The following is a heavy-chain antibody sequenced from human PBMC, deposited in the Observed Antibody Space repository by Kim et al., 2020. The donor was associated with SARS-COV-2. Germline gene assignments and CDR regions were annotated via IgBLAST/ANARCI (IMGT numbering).Heavy chain of an antibody. D-gene: IGHD1-1*01. CDR3: ATDLRVGATAMFYFDY. Sequence: SVKVSCKASGGSFSSYAITWLRQAPGQGLEWMGSIIPILGTPNYAQKFQDRVTITADRSTSTAYMDLNSLTSEDTAVYYCATDLRVGATAMFYFDYWGQGPLITVSS. CDR1: GGSFSSYA. J-gene: IGHJ4*02. CDR2: IIPILGTP. V-gene: IGHV1-69*04.